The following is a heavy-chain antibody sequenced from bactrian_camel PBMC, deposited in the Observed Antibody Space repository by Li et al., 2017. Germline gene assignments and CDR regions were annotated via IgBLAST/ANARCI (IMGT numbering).Heavy chain of an antibody. CDR3: AAGPSRGVPFRERGYPY. D-gene: IGHD5*01. V-gene: IGHV3S26*01. CDR2: IDRRSDDF. J-gene: IGHJ4*01. CDR1: GDTVSKFC. Sequence: HVQLVESGGGSVQAGGSLRLSCVVSGDTVSKFCIGWFRQAVGKEREGLAAIDRRSDDFRVSDSVKDRFAISQDNAKNTLYLQMNSLKPEDTATYYCAAGPSRGVPFRERGYPYWGQGTQVTVS.